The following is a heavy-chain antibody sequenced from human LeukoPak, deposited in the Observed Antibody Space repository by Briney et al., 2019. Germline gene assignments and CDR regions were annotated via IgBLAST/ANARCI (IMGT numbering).Heavy chain of an antibody. CDR3: ARDRGCGGDCYLDYYGMDV. CDR2: IIPIFGTA. Sequence: EASVKVSCKASGGTFSSYAISWVRQAPGQGLEWMGGIIPIFGTANHAQKFQGGVTITADESTSTAYMELSSLRSEDTAVYFCARDRGCGGDCYLDYYGMDVWGQGTTVTVSS. CDR1: GGTFSSYA. D-gene: IGHD2-21*02. J-gene: IGHJ6*02. V-gene: IGHV1-69*13.